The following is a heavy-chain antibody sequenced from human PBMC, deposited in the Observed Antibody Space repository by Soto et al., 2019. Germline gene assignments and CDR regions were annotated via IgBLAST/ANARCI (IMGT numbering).Heavy chain of an antibody. CDR2: ISYDGSNK. Sequence: QVQLVESGGGVVQPGRSLRLSCAASGFKISSYGMHWVRQAPGKGLEWVAVISYDGSNKFYADSVKGRFAISRDNSKNTLDLQMNSLRAEDTAVYYCAKDTVRDFDSWGQGTLVTVSS. D-gene: IGHD4-4*01. CDR3: AKDTVRDFDS. J-gene: IGHJ4*02. CDR1: GFKISSYG. V-gene: IGHV3-30*18.